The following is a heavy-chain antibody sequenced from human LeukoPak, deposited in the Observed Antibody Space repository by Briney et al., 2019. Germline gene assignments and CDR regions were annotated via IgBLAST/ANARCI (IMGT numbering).Heavy chain of an antibody. CDR1: GFTFSSYG. D-gene: IGHD2-21*02. CDR3: AKDMSGGDCPDY. V-gene: IGHV3-48*04. J-gene: IGHJ4*02. Sequence: GGSLRLSCAASGFTFSSYGMHWVRQAPGKGLEWVSYISSSGSTIYYADSVKGRFTISRDNAKNSLYLQMNSLRAEDTAVYYCAKDMSGGDCPDYWGQGTLVTVSS. CDR2: ISSSGSTI.